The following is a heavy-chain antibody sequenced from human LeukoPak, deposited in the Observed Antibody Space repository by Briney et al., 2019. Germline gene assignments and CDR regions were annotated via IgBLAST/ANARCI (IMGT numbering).Heavy chain of an antibody. V-gene: IGHV4-34*01. J-gene: IGHJ4*02. CDR3: ARKAPLVGELSVTVDY. CDR2: INHSGST. Sequence: PSETLSLTCAVYGGSFSGYYWSWIRQPPGKGLEWIGEINHSGSTNYNPSLKSRVTISVDTSKNQFSLKLSSVTAADTAVYYCARKAPLVGELSVTVDYWGQGTLATVSS. CDR1: GGSFSGYY. D-gene: IGHD3-10*01.